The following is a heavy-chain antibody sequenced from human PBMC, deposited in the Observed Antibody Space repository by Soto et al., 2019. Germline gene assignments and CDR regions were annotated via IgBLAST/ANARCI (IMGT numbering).Heavy chain of an antibody. CDR1: GGTFSSYA. CDR2: IIPIFGTA. Sequence: QMQLVQSGAEVKKPGSSVKVSCKASGGTFSSYAISWVRQAPGQGLEWMGGIIPIFGTATYAQKFQGRVTITADEYTSKAYMELSSLRSEDTAVYYCARGITMVRGVTAFDLWGRGTLVTVS. D-gene: IGHD3-10*01. CDR3: ARGITMVRGVTAFDL. J-gene: IGHJ2*01. V-gene: IGHV1-69*01.